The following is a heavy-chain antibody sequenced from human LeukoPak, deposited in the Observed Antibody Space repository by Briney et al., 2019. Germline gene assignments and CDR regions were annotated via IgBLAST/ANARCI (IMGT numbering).Heavy chain of an antibody. V-gene: IGHV3-21*01. D-gene: IGHD6-13*01. CDR3: ARDGSSWYPFDY. J-gene: IGHJ4*02. Sequence: KTGGSLRLSCAASGFTFSSYSMNWVRQAPGEGLEWVSSISSSSSYIYYADSVKGRFTISRDNAKNSLYLQMNSLRAEDTAVYYCARDGSSWYPFDYWGQGTLVTVSS. CDR2: ISSSSSYI. CDR1: GFTFSSYS.